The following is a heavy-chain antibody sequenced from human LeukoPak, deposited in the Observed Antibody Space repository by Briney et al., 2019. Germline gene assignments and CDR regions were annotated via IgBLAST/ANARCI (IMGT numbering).Heavy chain of an antibody. CDR1: GFTFTDFW. J-gene: IGHJ4*02. Sequence: GGPLRLPCAASGFTFTDFWMSWVRQAPGKGLEWVANIQEDGKKENYVDSVKGRFTISRDNAKNSVYLQMNSLRVEDTAVYYCAKDIVGGGDDYWGQGTLVTVSS. D-gene: IGHD2-21*02. CDR2: IQEDGKKE. CDR3: AKDIVGGGDDY. V-gene: IGHV3-7*01.